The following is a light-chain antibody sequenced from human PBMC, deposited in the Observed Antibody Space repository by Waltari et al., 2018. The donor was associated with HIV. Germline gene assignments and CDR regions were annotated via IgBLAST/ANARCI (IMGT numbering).Light chain of an antibody. J-gene: IGKJ3*01. CDR1: QSVPANY. CDR2: AAS. Sequence: EIVLTQSPGTLSLSPGERVTLSCRASQSVPANYVAWYQQKPAQAPRLLIYAASSRATGIPDRFSGGGSGTDFTLTINSLGPEDFAVYFCQQYGSSLVTVGPGTKVDLK. CDR3: QQYGSSLVT. V-gene: IGKV3-20*01.